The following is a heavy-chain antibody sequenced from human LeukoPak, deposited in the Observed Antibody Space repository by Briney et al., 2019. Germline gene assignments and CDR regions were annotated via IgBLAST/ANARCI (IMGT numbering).Heavy chain of an antibody. J-gene: IGHJ4*02. Sequence: SETLSLTCTVSGGSISSSSYYWGWIRQPSGKGLEWIGSIYYSGSTYYNPSLKSRVTISVDTSKNQFSLKLSSVTAADTAVYYCARVEYYYDSIGWGQGTLVTVSS. CDR3: ARVEYYYDSIG. CDR1: GGSISSSSYY. V-gene: IGHV4-39*01. D-gene: IGHD3-22*01. CDR2: IYYSGST.